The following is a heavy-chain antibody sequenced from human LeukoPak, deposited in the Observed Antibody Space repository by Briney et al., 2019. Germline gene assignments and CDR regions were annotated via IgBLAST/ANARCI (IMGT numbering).Heavy chain of an antibody. CDR1: GFTFSSYS. CDR3: ARSGGLEYFQH. Sequence: PGGSLRLSCAASGFTFSSYSMNWVRQAPGKGLEWVSSISSSSYIYYADSVKGRFTISRDNAKNSLYLQMNSLRAEDTAVYYCARSGGLEYFQHWGQGTLVTGSS. CDR2: ISSSSYI. J-gene: IGHJ1*01. V-gene: IGHV3-21*01.